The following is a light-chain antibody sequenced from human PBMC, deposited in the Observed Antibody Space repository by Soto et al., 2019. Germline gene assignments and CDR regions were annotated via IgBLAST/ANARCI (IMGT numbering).Light chain of an antibody. CDR3: QQYNTFLP. Sequence: DIQMTQYPASLSASVGDRVTITCRASQGIRNDLGWYQQKPGRAPKRLIYAASSLQSGVPSRFSGSGSGTDFTLTISSLQPDDFATYYCQQYNTFLPFGGGTKVDI. J-gene: IGKJ4*01. CDR2: AAS. CDR1: QGIRND. V-gene: IGKV1-17*01.